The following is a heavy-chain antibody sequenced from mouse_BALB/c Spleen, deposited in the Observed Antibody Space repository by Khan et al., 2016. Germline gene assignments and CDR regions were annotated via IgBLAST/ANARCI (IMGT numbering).Heavy chain of an antibody. J-gene: IGHJ3*01. Sequence: EVKLLESGGGLVQPGGSLKLSCAASGFDFSRYWMRWVRQAPGQGLDWIGEINPDSSTLNYTPSLKDKFIISRDNAKHTLDLQMSKVRSEDTVLYYCASAGYYGYRVNWCQGTRVTGSA. D-gene: IGHD1-1*01. CDR1: GFDFSRYW. CDR2: INPDSSTL. V-gene: IGHV4-1*02. CDR3: ASAGYYGYRVN.